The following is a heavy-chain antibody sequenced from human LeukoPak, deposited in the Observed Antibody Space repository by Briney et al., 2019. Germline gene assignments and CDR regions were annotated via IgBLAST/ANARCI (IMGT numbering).Heavy chain of an antibody. CDR3: ARLREIPVFGVVTKSTSYFDY. D-gene: IGHD3-3*01. J-gene: IGHJ4*02. CDR1: GFTFSSYE. CDR2: LKTDGPTT. Sequence: GGSLRLSCAASGFTFSSYEMNWVRQAPGKGLEWVSHLKTDGPTTHYADSVKGRFTISRDNAKNSLYLQMNGLRAEDTAVYYCARLREIPVFGVVTKSTSYFDYWGQGTLVTVSS. V-gene: IGHV3-48*03.